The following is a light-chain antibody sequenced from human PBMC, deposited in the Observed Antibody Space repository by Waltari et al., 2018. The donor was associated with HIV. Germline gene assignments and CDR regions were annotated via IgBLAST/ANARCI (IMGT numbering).Light chain of an antibody. CDR1: QSVGTH. J-gene: IGKJ2*01. CDR2: DTS. V-gene: IGKV3-11*01. CDR3: QQRSNWRT. Sequence: EIVLTQSPATLSLSPGERPTLSCKASQSVGTHIAWYQQKVGQAPRLLIYDTSSRAPGIPARFSGSGSGTDFTLTISSLEPEDFAVYYCQQRSNWRTFGQGTKLEIK.